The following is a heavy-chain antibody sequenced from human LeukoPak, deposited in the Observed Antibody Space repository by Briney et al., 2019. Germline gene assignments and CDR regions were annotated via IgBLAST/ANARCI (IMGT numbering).Heavy chain of an antibody. CDR2: INPNSGGT. CDR3: ARAGGQTPPWYFDL. Sequence: ASVKVSCKASGYTFTGYYMHWVRQAPGQGLEWMGWINPNSGGTNYAQKFQGRVTMTRDTSISTAYMELSRLRSEDTAVYYCARAGGQTPPWYFDLWGRGTLVTVSS. J-gene: IGHJ2*01. CDR1: GYTFTGYY. V-gene: IGHV1-2*02. D-gene: IGHD3-16*01.